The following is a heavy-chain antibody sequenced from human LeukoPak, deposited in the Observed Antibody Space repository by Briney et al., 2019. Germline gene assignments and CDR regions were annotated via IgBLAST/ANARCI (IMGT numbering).Heavy chain of an antibody. V-gene: IGHV3-53*01. CDR1: GITISNAW. CDR3: ARELRIVDTTMLNYYYYYYMDV. D-gene: IGHD5-18*01. CDR2: IYSGATT. Sequence: GGSLRLSCEASGITISNAWMSWVRQAPGKGLEWVSGIYSGATTYYADSVKGRFTISRDNSKNTLSLQMNSLRAEDTAVYYCARELRIVDTTMLNYYYYYYMDVWGKGTTVTVSS. J-gene: IGHJ6*03.